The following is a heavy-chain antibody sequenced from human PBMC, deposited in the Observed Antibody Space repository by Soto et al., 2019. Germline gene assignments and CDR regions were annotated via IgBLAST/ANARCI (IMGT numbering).Heavy chain of an antibody. D-gene: IGHD3-10*01. CDR3: ARSSGGSGKLWNYYGMDV. CDR2: ISSGSSYI. J-gene: IGHJ6*02. V-gene: IGHV3-21*06. Sequence: EVQLVESGGGLVKPGGSLRLSCAASGFTFSSYSMNWVRQAPGKGLEWVSSISSGSSYIYYADSVKGRFTISRDNAKNYLYLQMNSLRCEDTAGYYCARSSGGSGKLWNYYGMDVWGQGTTVTVSS. CDR1: GFTFSSYS.